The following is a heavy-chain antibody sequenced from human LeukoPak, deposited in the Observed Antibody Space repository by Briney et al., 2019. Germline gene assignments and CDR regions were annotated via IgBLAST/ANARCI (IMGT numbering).Heavy chain of an antibody. CDR2: ISYDGSNK. J-gene: IGHJ4*02. CDR1: GFTFSSYA. Sequence: GGSLRLSCAASGFTFSSYAMHWVRQAPGKGLEWVAVISYDGSNKYYADSVKGRFTISRDNSKNTLYLQMNSLRAEDTAVYYCARDRGQLKARDNLDYWGQGTLVTVSS. D-gene: IGHD6-13*01. CDR3: ARDRGQLKARDNLDY. V-gene: IGHV3-30-3*01.